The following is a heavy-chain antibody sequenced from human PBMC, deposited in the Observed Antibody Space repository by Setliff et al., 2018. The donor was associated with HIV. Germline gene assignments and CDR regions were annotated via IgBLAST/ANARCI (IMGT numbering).Heavy chain of an antibody. CDR3: ARDDYGDYEGYYYYYMDV. D-gene: IGHD4-17*01. CDR2: IYYSGST. Sequence: SETLSLTCTVSGGSISSSSYYWGWIRQPPGKELEWIGTIYYSGSTYYNPSRKSRVTISVDTSKNQFSLKLSSVTAEDTALYYCARDDYGDYEGYYYYYMDVWGKGTTVTVSS. V-gene: IGHV4-39*07. CDR1: GGSISSSSYY. J-gene: IGHJ6*03.